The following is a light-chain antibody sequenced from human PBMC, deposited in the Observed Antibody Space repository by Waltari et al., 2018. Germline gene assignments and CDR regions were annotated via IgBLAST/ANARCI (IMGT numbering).Light chain of an antibody. CDR2: GAS. CDR3: QKYSSSPFT. CDR1: QSVSSY. J-gene: IGKJ3*01. V-gene: IGKV3-20*01. Sequence: VILTQSPATLSLSPGERATLSCRASQSVSSYLAWYQQKPGQAPRLLIYGASSRATGSPERFSGSGSGTEFTLTISSLGPEDFAGYYCQKYSSSPFTFGPGTKLDIK.